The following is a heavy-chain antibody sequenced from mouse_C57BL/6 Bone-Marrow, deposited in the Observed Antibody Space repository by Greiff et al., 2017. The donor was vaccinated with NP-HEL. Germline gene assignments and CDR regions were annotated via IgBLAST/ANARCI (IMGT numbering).Heavy chain of an antibody. D-gene: IGHD1-1*01. CDR2: IWTGGGT. CDR1: GFSLTSYA. J-gene: IGHJ4*01. CDR3: ARNREIYYYGSTSMDY. V-gene: IGHV2-9-1*01. Sequence: QVQLQQSGPGLVAPSQSLSITCTVSGFSLTSYAISWVRQPPGKGLEWLGVIWTGGGTNYNSALKSRLSISKDNSKSQVFLKMNSLQTDDTARYYCARNREIYYYGSTSMDYWGQGTSVTVSS.